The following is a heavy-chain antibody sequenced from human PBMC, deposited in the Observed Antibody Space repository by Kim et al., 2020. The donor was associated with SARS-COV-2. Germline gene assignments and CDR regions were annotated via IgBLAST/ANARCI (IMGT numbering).Heavy chain of an antibody. J-gene: IGHJ3*02. CDR1: GFTFSSYS. D-gene: IGHD3-16*02. V-gene: IGHV3-48*01. CDR3: ARDYRYAFDI. Sequence: GGSLRLSCAASGFTFSSYSMNWVRQAPGKGLEWISYIGGSSTVIYYADSLKGRVIISRDNDKHSLYLQMNSLRVEDTAVYYCARDYRYAFDIWGQGTLLTVSS. CDR2: IGGSSTVI.